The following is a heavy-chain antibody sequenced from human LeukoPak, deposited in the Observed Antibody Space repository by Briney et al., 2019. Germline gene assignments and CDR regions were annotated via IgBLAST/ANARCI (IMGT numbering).Heavy chain of an antibody. D-gene: IGHD4-17*01. Sequence: PSETLSLTCTVTGGSISSYYWSWIRQPPGKGLEWIGYIYYSGSTNYNPSLKSRVTISVDTSKNQFSLKLSSVTAADTAVYYCARSDYGDDAFDIWGQGTMVTVPS. V-gene: IGHV4-59*01. CDR2: IYYSGST. CDR3: ARSDYGDDAFDI. CDR1: GGSISSYY. J-gene: IGHJ3*02.